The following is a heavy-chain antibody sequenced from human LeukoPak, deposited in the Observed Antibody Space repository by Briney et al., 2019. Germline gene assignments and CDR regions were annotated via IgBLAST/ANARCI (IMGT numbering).Heavy chain of an antibody. Sequence: ASVKVSCKVSGYTLTELSMHWVRQAPGKGLEWMGGFDPEDGETIYAQKFQGRVTMTEDTSTDTAYMELNSLRAEDTAVYYCAKDGELRYFDWFPVYWGQGTLVTVSS. CDR2: FDPEDGET. D-gene: IGHD3-9*01. CDR3: AKDGELRYFDWFPVY. J-gene: IGHJ4*02. V-gene: IGHV1-24*01. CDR1: GYTLTELS.